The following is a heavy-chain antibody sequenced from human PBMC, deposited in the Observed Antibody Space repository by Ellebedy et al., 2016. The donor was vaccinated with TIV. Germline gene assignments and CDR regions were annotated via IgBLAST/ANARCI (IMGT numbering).Heavy chain of an antibody. CDR3: ARYSGSGTYYRNGMDV. D-gene: IGHD3-10*01. V-gene: IGHV1-18*01. J-gene: IGHJ6*02. CDR2: VSAYSGNT. CDR1: GYTFIYYG. Sequence: AASVKVSCKSSGYTFIYYGVTWVRQAPGQGLDWMGWVSAYSGNTNYAENLQGRVTMTTDTSTDTAYMELRSLRSDDTAVYFCARYSGSGTYYRNGMDVWGQGTTVTVSS.